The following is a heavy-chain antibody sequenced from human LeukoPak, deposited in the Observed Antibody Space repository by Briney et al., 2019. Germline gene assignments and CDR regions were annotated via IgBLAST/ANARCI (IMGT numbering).Heavy chain of an antibody. CDR3: ARGYCSGGSCYYGAYYFDY. CDR2: INPNSGGT. CDR1: VYTFTGYY. Sequence: GASVKVSCKAAVYTFTGYYMHWLRQAPGQGLEWMGWINPNSGGTNYAQKFQGRVTITRDTSISTPYMELSRLRSDETAVYYCARGYCSGGSCYYGAYYFDYWGQGTLVTVSS. V-gene: IGHV1-2*02. J-gene: IGHJ4*02. D-gene: IGHD2-15*01.